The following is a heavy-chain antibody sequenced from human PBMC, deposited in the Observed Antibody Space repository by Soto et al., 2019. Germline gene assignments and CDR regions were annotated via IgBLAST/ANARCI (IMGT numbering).Heavy chain of an antibody. V-gene: IGHV3-33*01. CDR3: ARVLQYPYYYYYMDV. Sequence: PGGSLRLSCAASGFTFSSYGMHWVRQAPGKGLEWVAVIWYDGSNKYYADSVKGRFTISRDNSKNTLYLQMNSLRAEDTAVYYCARVLQYPYYYYYMDVWGKGTTVTVSS. J-gene: IGHJ6*03. CDR1: GFTFSSYG. D-gene: IGHD4-4*01. CDR2: IWYDGSNK.